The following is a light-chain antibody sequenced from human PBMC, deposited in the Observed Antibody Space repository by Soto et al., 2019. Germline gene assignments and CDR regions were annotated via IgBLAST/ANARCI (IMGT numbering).Light chain of an antibody. V-gene: IGKV1-5*01. Sequence: DIQMTQSPSTLSASVGDRVTITCRASQSISSWLAWYQQKPGKAPKLLIYDASSLESGVPSRFSGGGSGTEFTLTISSLQPDDFATYYCQQYNSYLYTFGQGTKLEIK. CDR3: QQYNSYLYT. CDR1: QSISSW. CDR2: DAS. J-gene: IGKJ2*01.